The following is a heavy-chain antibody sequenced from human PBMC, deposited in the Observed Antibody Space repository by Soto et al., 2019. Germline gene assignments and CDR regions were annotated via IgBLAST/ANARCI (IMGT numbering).Heavy chain of an antibody. Sequence: HPGGSLRLSCAASGFTVSSNYMSWVRQAPGKGLEWVSVIYSGGSTYYADSVKGRFTISRDNSKNTLYLQMNSLRAEDTAVYYCVREEGYCGGGYCFRSAFDLWGQGTVVTVAS. J-gene: IGHJ3*01. D-gene: IGHD2-15*01. V-gene: IGHV3-66*01. CDR3: VREEGYCGGGYCFRSAFDL. CDR1: GFTVSSNY. CDR2: IYSGGST.